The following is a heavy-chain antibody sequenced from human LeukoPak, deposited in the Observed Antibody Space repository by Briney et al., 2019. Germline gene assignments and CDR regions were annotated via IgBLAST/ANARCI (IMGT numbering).Heavy chain of an antibody. V-gene: IGHV3-74*01. J-gene: IGHJ3*02. CDR1: GFTFSSYA. D-gene: IGHD3-10*01. CDR3: VRWGLGKGEAFDI. CDR2: INSDGSNT. Sequence: PGGSLRLSCAASGFTFSSYAMSWVRQAPGKGLVWVSRINSDGSNTNYADSVKGRFTISRDNAKNTLYLQMNSLRAEDTAVYYCVRWGLGKGEAFDIWGQGTMVTVSS.